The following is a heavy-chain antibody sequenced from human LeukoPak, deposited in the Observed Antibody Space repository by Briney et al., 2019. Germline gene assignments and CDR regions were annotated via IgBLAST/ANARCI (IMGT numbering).Heavy chain of an antibody. CDR3: ARGEWLAGAFDY. D-gene: IGHD6-19*01. V-gene: IGHV4-4*07. CDR2: FYISGST. J-gene: IGHJ4*02. CDR1: GDSISNYY. Sequence: SETLSLTCTVSGDSISNYYWSWIRQPAGKELEWIGRFYISGSTNYKPSLKSRVTISVDKSKNQFSLKVRSVTAADTAVYYCARGEWLAGAFDYWGQGSLVTVSS.